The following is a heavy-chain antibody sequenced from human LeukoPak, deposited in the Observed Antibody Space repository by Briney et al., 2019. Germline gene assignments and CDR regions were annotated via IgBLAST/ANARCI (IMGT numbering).Heavy chain of an antibody. J-gene: IGHJ4*02. CDR3: ARAGSLDYYDSSGYYSFDY. Sequence: SETLSLTCTVSGYSISSGYYWGWIRQPPGKGLEWIGSIYHSGSTYYNPSLKSRVTISVDTSKNQFSLKLSSVTAADTAVCYCARAGSLDYYDSSGYYSFDYWGQGTLVTVSS. CDR1: GYSISSGYY. CDR2: IYHSGST. V-gene: IGHV4-38-2*02. D-gene: IGHD3-22*01.